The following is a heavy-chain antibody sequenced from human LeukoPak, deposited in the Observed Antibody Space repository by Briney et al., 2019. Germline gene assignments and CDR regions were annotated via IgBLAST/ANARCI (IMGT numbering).Heavy chain of an antibody. J-gene: IGHJ4*02. Sequence: PGRSLRLFCAASGFIFSSYAMHWVREARGKGLEWVAVISYDGSNKYYADSVKGRFTISRDNSKNTLYLQMNSLRAEDTAVYYCARMHLDYFDYWGQGTLVTVSS. V-gene: IGHV3-30*04. CDR1: GFIFSSYA. CDR2: ISYDGSNK. CDR3: ARMHLDYFDY.